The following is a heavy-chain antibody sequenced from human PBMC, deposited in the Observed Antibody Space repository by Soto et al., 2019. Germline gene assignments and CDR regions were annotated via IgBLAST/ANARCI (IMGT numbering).Heavy chain of an antibody. D-gene: IGHD6-13*01. CDR1: GFAFDSYW. Sequence: EVQLVESGGGLVQPGGSLRLSCAASGFAFDSYWMHWVRQVPGEGPVWVSRIDYDGTTTTYADSVKGRFTISRDNAKNTLCLQMNSLRAEDSALYYCTRGPRPSSAGTGAYWGQGTLVTVSS. CDR3: TRGPRPSSAGTGAY. CDR2: IDYDGTTT. J-gene: IGHJ4*02. V-gene: IGHV3-74*01.